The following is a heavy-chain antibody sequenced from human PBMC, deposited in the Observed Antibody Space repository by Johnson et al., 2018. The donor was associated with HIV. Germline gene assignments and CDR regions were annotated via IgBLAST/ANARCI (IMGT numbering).Heavy chain of an antibody. J-gene: IGHJ3*02. V-gene: IGHV3-23*04. Sequence: VQLVESGGGLVQPGGSLRLSCAASGFTFRSYGMSWVRQAPGKGLEWVSAISSSGSTVYYADSVKGRFTISRDNSKNTLYLQMNSLRAEDTAVYYCARARWRVDDAFDIWGQGTMVTVSA. D-gene: IGHD4-23*01. CDR3: ARARWRVDDAFDI. CDR1: GFTFRSYG. CDR2: ISSSGSTV.